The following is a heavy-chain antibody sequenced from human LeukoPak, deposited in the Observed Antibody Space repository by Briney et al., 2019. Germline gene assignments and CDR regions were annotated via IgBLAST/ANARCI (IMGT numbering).Heavy chain of an antibody. CDR3: ASGFHYYYDSSGYSPFDY. V-gene: IGHV3-21*01. D-gene: IGHD3-22*01. CDR2: ISSSSSYI. Sequence: PGGSLRLYCAASGFTFSSYSMNWVRQAPGKGLEWVSSISSSSSYIYYADSVKGRFTISRDNAKNSLYLQMNSLRAEDTAVYYCASGFHYYYDSSGYSPFDYWGQGNLVTVSS. CDR1: GFTFSSYS. J-gene: IGHJ4*02.